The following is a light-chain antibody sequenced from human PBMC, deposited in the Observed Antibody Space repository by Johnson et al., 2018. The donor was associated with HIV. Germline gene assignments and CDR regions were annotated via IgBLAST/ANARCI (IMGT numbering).Light chain of an antibody. Sequence: QSVLTQSPSVSAAPGQKVTISCSGSSSNIGNNRVSWYQQLPGTAPKLLIYDNNKRPSGIPDRFSGSKSGTSATLGITGLQTGDEADYYCGAWDSSLRGFGFGTGTMVTGL. J-gene: IGLJ1*01. CDR2: DNN. CDR3: GAWDSSLRGFG. CDR1: SSNIGNNR. V-gene: IGLV1-51*01.